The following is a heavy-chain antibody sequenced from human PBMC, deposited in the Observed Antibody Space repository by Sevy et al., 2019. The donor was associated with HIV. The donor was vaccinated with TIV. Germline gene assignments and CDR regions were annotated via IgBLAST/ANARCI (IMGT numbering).Heavy chain of an antibody. CDR1: GFTFSNKN. CDR2: ISSTSTTK. Sequence: GGSLRLSCAASGFTFSNKNIIWVRQAPGNGLEWISYISSTSTTKHYAHSVRGRFTVSRDNAKNSVYLQMNSLRDEDTAVYFCAGGFNYGTDAFDIWGRGTVVTVSS. J-gene: IGHJ3*02. CDR3: AGGFNYGTDAFDI. V-gene: IGHV3-48*02. D-gene: IGHD5-18*01.